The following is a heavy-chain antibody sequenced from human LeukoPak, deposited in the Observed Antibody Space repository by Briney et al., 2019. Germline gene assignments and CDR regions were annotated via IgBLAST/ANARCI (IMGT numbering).Heavy chain of an antibody. V-gene: IGHV3-48*02. J-gene: IGHJ4*02. CDR1: GSTFSSYS. CDR3: ARGAPSGSYYGY. CDR2: ISGSSSTI. D-gene: IGHD1-26*01. Sequence: GGSLRLSCAASGSTFSSYSMNWVRQAPGKGLEWVSYISGSSSTIYYADSVKGRFTISRDNAKSSLYLQMNSLRDEDTAVYYCARGAPSGSYYGYWGQGTLVTVSS.